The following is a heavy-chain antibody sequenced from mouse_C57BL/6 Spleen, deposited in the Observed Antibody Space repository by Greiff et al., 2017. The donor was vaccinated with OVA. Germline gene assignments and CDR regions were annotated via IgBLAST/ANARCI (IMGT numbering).Heavy chain of an antibody. J-gene: IGHJ4*01. V-gene: IGHV1-52*01. Sequence: QVQLQQPGAELVRPGSSVKLSCKASGYTFTSYWMHWVKQRPIQGLEWIGNIDPSDSETHYNQKFKDKATLTVDKSSSTAYMQLSSLTSEDSAVDYCARSIRDYDAMDYWGQGTSVTVSS. CDR3: ARSIRDYDAMDY. CDR1: GYTFTSYW. CDR2: IDPSDSET.